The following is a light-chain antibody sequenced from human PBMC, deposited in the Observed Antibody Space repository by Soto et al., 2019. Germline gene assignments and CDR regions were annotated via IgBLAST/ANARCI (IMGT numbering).Light chain of an antibody. Sequence: QSVLTQPASVSGSPGQSITISCTGTSSDVGGYNYVSWYQQHPGKAPKLMIYDVTSRPSGVSNRFSGSKSGNTASLTISGLQTEDEADYYCSSFTTSTTVLFGGGT. CDR3: SSFTTSTTVL. CDR1: SSDVGGYNY. CDR2: DVT. V-gene: IGLV2-14*01. J-gene: IGLJ2*01.